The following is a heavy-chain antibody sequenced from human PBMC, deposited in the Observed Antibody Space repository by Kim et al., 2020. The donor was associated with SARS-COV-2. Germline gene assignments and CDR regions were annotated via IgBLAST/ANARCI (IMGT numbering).Heavy chain of an antibody. D-gene: IGHD6-19*01. V-gene: IGHV1-2*02. CDR2: INPNSGGT. Sequence: ASVKVSCKASGYTFTGYYMHWVRQAPGQGLEWMGWINPNSGGTNYAQKFQGRVTMTRDTSISTAYMELSRLRSDDTAVYYCARSNNSPAVAGKRNNAFDYWGQGTLVTVSS. CDR1: GYTFTGYY. CDR3: ARSNNSPAVAGKRNNAFDY. J-gene: IGHJ4*02.